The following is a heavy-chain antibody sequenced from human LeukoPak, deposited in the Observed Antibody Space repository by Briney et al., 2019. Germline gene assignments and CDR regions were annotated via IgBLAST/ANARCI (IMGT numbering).Heavy chain of an antibody. D-gene: IGHD2-15*01. CDR1: GYSISSGYY. V-gene: IGHV4-38-2*01. CDR3: AKVAPSDFDY. CDR2: VFHSGRT. J-gene: IGHJ4*02. Sequence: SDTLSLTCVVCGYSISSGYYWGWIRQPPGKGLDWIGSVFHSGRTNYNPSLKSRVTISVDTSKNQFSLKLSSVTAADTAVYYCAKVAPSDFDYWGQGTLGTVSS.